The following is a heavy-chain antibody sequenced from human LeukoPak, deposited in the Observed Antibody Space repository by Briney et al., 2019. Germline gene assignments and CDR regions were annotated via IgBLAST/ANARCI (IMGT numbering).Heavy chain of an antibody. Sequence: GGSLRLSCAASGFTFSSYGMHWVRQAPGKGLEWVAVIWYDGSNKYYADSVKGRFTISRDNSKNTLYLQMNSLGAEDTAVYYCAREWGYCSGGSCYYYYGMDVWGQGTTVTVSS. CDR2: IWYDGSNK. CDR1: GFTFSSYG. CDR3: AREWGYCSGGSCYYYYGMDV. D-gene: IGHD2-15*01. V-gene: IGHV3-33*01. J-gene: IGHJ6*02.